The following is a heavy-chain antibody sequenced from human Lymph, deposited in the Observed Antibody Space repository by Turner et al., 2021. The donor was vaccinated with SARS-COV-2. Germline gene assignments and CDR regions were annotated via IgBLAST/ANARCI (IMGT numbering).Heavy chain of an antibody. CDR3: ARGRYSGGGMDV. V-gene: IGHV1-8*02. Sequence: QVQLVQSGAEVKKPGASVEVSCQAPGYTFTSYDINWVRQATGQGLEWMGCMNPNSGNTGYAQKIQGRVTMTRNTAISTAYMELSSLRSEDTAVYYCARGRYSGGGMDVWGQGTTVTVSS. CDR2: MNPNSGNT. CDR1: GYTFTSYD. D-gene: IGHD1-26*01. J-gene: IGHJ6*02.